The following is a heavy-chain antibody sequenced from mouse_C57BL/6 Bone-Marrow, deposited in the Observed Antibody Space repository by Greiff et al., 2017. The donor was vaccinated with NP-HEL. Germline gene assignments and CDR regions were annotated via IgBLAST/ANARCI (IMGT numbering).Heavy chain of an antibody. J-gene: IGHJ1*03. CDR2: IWRGGST. V-gene: IGHV2-5*01. CDR1: GFSLTSYG. D-gene: IGHD1-1*01. Sequence: VHLVESGPGLVQPSQSLSITCTVSGFSLTSYGVHWVSQSPGKGLEWLGVIWRGGSTDYNVAFMSRLSITKDNSKSQVFFKMNSLQADDTAIYYCATFSYYYGSSRYWYFDVWGTGTTVTVSS. CDR3: ATFSYYYGSSRYWYFDV.